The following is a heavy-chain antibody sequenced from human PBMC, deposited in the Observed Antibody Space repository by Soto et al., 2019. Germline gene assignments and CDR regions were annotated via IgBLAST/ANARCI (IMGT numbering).Heavy chain of an antibody. CDR2: IYYSGST. CDR3: ARQGGYGDYGN. Sequence: QLQLQESGPGLVKPSETLSLNCTVSGGSISSSSYYWGWIRQPPGKGLEWIGSIYYSGSTYYNPSLKSRVTISVDTSKNQFSLKLSSVTAADTAVYYCARQGGYGDYGNWGQGTLVTVSS. D-gene: IGHD4-17*01. V-gene: IGHV4-39*01. CDR1: GGSISSSSYY. J-gene: IGHJ4*02.